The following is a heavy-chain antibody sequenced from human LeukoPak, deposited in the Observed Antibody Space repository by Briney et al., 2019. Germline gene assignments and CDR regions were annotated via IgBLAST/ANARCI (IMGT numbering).Heavy chain of an antibody. CDR2: INPSGGST. V-gene: IGHV1-46*03. J-gene: IGHJ4*02. Sequence: ASVKVSCKASGYTFTSYYMHWVRQAPGQGLEWMGIINPSGGSTSYAQKFQGRVTMTSDTSTSTVYMELSSLRSEDTAVYYCARDPLGVYFDYWGQGTLVTVSS. CDR3: ARDPLGVYFDY. CDR1: GYTFTSYY.